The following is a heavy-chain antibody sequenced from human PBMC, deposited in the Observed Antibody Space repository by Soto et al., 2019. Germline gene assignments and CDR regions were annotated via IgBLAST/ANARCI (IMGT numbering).Heavy chain of an antibody. CDR3: ARHRMTTVTDYYYYGMDV. J-gene: IGHJ6*02. CDR2: IYPGDSDT. V-gene: IGHV5-51*01. CDR1: GYSFTIYW. Sequence: GESLKISCKGSGYSFTIYWIGWVRQMPGKGLEWMGIIYPGDSDTRYSPSFQGQVTISADKSISTAYLQWSSLKASDTAMYYCARHRMTTVTDYYYYGMDVWGQGTTVTVSS. D-gene: IGHD4-4*01.